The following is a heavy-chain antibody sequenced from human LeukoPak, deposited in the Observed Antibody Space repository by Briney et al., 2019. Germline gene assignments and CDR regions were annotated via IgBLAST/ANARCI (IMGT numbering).Heavy chain of an antibody. Sequence: ASVKVSCKASGYTFTSYGISWVRQAPGQGLEWMGWISAYNGNTNYAQKLQGRVTMTTDTSTSTAYMELRSLRSDDTAVYYCASSEYHCSSTSCHNYYYYYMDVWSKGTTVTVSS. CDR1: GYTFTSYG. D-gene: IGHD2-2*02. CDR3: ASSEYHCSSTSCHNYYYYYMDV. J-gene: IGHJ6*03. CDR2: ISAYNGNT. V-gene: IGHV1-18*01.